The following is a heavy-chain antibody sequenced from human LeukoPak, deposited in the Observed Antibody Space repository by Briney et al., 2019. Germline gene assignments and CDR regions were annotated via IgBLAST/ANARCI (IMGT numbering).Heavy chain of an antibody. V-gene: IGHV4-59*08. J-gene: IGHJ4*02. D-gene: IGHD1-26*01. Sequence: PSETLSLTCTVSGGSISSYCWSWIRQLPGKGLEWIGYIYYSGSTNYNPSLKSRVTISVDTSKNQFSLKLSSVTAADTAVYYCARTPTEATFDYWGQGTLVTVSS. CDR2: IYYSGST. CDR1: GGSISSYC. CDR3: ARTPTEATFDY.